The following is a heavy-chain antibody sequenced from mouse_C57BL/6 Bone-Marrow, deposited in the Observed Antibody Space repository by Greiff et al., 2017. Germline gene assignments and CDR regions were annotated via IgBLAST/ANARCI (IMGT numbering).Heavy chain of an antibody. CDR1: GFTFSDYG. CDR3: ARTYYYGSSWAWFAY. D-gene: IGHD1-1*01. CDR2: ISSGSSTI. Sequence: EVKLVESGGGLVKPGGSLKLSCAASGFTFSDYGMHWVRQAPEKGLEWVAYISSGSSTIYYADTVKGRFTISSDNAKNTLFLQMTSLRSEDTAMYYCARTYYYGSSWAWFAYWGQGTLVTVSA. V-gene: IGHV5-17*01. J-gene: IGHJ3*01.